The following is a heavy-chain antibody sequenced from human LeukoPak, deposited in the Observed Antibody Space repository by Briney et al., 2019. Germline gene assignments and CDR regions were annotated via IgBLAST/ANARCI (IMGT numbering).Heavy chain of an antibody. Sequence: PGGSLRLSCAVSGLSFRNYGMHWVRQAPGKGLEWVAVIWNDGSNKYYANSVKGRFTISRDNSKNTLYLQMNSLRAEGTAVYYCATDGSSGFFEYWGQGTLVTVPS. CDR2: IWNDGSNK. CDR3: ATDGSSGFFEY. CDR1: GLSFRNYG. V-gene: IGHV3-33*01. J-gene: IGHJ4*02. D-gene: IGHD3-22*01.